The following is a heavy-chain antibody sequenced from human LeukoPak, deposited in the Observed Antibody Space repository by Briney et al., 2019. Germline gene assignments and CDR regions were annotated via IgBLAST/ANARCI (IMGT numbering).Heavy chain of an antibody. Sequence: ASVKVSCKASGYTFTSYAISWVRQAPGQGLEWMGRIIPILGIANYAQKFQGRVTITADKSTSTAYMELSSLRSEDTAVYYCARRGSGSGFDYWGQGTLVTVSS. V-gene: IGHV1-69*04. D-gene: IGHD1-26*01. CDR2: IIPILGIA. CDR1: GYTFTSYA. CDR3: ARRGSGSGFDY. J-gene: IGHJ4*02.